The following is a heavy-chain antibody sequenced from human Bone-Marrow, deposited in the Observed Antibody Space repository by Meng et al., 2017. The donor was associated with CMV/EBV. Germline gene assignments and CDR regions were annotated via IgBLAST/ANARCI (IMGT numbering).Heavy chain of an antibody. CDR2: INPNSGGT. J-gene: IGHJ4*02. V-gene: IGHV1-2*02. Sequence: ASVKVSCKASGYTFTGYYMHWVRQAPGQGLEWMGWINPNSGGTNYAQKFQGRVTMTRDTSISTAYMELSRLRSDDTAVYYCARGTTGIGYSSSWGVDYWGQGTLVTAPQ. CDR3: ARGTTGIGYSSSWGVDY. D-gene: IGHD6-13*01. CDR1: GYTFTGYY.